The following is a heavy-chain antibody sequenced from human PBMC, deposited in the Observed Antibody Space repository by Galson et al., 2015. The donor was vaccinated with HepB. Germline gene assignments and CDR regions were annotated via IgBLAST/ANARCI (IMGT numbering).Heavy chain of an antibody. Sequence: ETLSLTCTVSGGSISSYYWSWIRQPPGKRLEWIGYIYSSGNTNYNPSVKSRVTMSVDTSENQFSLRVSSVTAADTAVYYCAREGKDGYNYFDYWGQGTLVTVSS. CDR1: GGSISSYY. CDR2: IYSSGNT. CDR3: AREGKDGYNYFDY. V-gene: IGHV4-59*01. J-gene: IGHJ4*02. D-gene: IGHD5-24*01.